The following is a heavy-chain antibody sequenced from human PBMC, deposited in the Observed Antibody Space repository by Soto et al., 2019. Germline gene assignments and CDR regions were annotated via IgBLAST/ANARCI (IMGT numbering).Heavy chain of an antibody. CDR2: IYYTGNT. CDR1: GGSISSGGTGSY. V-gene: IGHV4-31*03. Sequence: QVQLQESGPGLVKPSQTLSLTCTVSGGSISSGGTGSYWTWIRQLPGKGLEWIGYIYYTGNTYYNSSLKSXPTISIDTSENQFSLKLTSVTAADTAVYFCASGHDAYKVRYWGQGTLVTVSS. D-gene: IGHD1-1*01. J-gene: IGHJ4*02. CDR3: ASGHDAYKVRY.